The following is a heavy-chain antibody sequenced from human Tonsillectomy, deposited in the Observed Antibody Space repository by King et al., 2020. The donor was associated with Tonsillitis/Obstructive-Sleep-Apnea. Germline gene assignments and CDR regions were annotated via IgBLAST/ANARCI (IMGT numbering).Heavy chain of an antibody. V-gene: IGHV4-59*01. CDR1: GDSISSYY. Sequence: QLQESGPGLVKPSETLSLTCTVSGDSISSYYWSWLRQPPGKGLEWIGNIYSIGSTDYNPSLRSRVTISVDTSKNQFSLKLRSVTAADTAVYYCARALRTGTFDYWGQGALVTVSS. CDR2: IYSIGST. CDR3: ARALRTGTFDY. J-gene: IGHJ4*02. D-gene: IGHD3-10*01.